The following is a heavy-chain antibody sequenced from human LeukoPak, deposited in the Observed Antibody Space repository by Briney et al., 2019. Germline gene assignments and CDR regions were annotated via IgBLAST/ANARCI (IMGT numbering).Heavy chain of an antibody. Sequence: GGSLRLSCAASGFTFSSYAMSWVRQAPGKGLEWVSAISGSGGSTYYADSVKDRFTISRDNSKNTLYLQMNSLRAEDTAVYYCAKDQPITMVRGVFDYWGQGTLVTVSS. CDR2: ISGSGGST. CDR3: AKDQPITMVRGVFDY. D-gene: IGHD3-10*01. CDR1: GFTFSSYA. V-gene: IGHV3-23*01. J-gene: IGHJ4*02.